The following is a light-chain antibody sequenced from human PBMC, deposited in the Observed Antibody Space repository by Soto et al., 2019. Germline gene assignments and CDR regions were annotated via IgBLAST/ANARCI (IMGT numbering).Light chain of an antibody. CDR3: QHYDSYSIT. CDR1: QTINTR. J-gene: IGKJ5*01. Sequence: DIQMTQSPSTLSSSVGDRVTITCRATQTINTRLAWYQQKPGKAPKLLIYDASSLESGVPSRFSGSGSGTEFTLTISGLQPDDFATYYCQHYDSYSITFGQGTRLEIK. V-gene: IGKV1-5*01. CDR2: DAS.